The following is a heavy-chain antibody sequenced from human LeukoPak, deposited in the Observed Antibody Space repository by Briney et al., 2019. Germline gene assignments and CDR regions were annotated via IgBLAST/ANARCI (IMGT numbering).Heavy chain of an antibody. J-gene: IGHJ4*02. V-gene: IGHV4-39*01. CDR1: GGSISSSSYY. CDR2: IYYSGST. Sequence: SETLSLTCTVSGGSISSSSYYWGWTRQPPGKGLEWIGSIYYSGSTYYNPSPKSRVTISADTSKNHFSLKLSSVTAADTAVYYCARKLVVRGVSLSYFDYWGQGTLVTVSS. D-gene: IGHD3-10*01. CDR3: ARKLVVRGVSLSYFDY.